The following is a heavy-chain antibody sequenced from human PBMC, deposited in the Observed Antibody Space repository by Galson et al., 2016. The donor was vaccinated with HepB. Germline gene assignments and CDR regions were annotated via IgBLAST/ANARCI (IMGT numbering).Heavy chain of an antibody. CDR2: IWYDGSNK. V-gene: IGHV3-33*06. CDR1: GFTFSNHA. CDR3: AKAATRRGLLAALGY. D-gene: IGHD3-3*02. J-gene: IGHJ4*02. Sequence: SLRLSCAASGFTFSNHAMHWVRQAPGKGLEWVAVIWYDGSNKYYADSVKGRFTISRDNSKKTLFLQMNSLRAEDTAVYYCAKAATRRGLLAALGYWGQGTLVTVSS.